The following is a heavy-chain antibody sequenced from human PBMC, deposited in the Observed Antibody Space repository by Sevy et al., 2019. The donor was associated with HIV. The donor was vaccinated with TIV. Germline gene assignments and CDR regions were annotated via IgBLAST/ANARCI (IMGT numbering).Heavy chain of an antibody. D-gene: IGHD5-18*01. CDR1: GISFTTSG. V-gene: IGHV3-30*18. J-gene: IGHJ6*02. CDR3: AKDFTGYNGMDV. Sequence: GRSLRLSCVVSGISFTTSGMHWVRQAPGKGLEWVAVISYNGRDKFYAESVKGRSTISGDNSKNMLYLQINSLRADDTAVYYCAKDFTGYNGMDVWGQGTMVTVSS. CDR2: ISYNGRDK.